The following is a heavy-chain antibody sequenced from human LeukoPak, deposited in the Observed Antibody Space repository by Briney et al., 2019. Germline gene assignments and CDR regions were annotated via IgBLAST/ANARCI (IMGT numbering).Heavy chain of an antibody. CDR1: GFTFDDYA. D-gene: IGHD4-17*01. CDR3: AKDRHGDYVGYFQH. CDR2: ISWNSGSI. J-gene: IGHJ1*01. V-gene: IGHV3-9*01. Sequence: GRSLRLSCAASGFTFDDYAMHWVRQVPGKGLEWVSGISWNSGSIGYADSVKGRFTISRDNAKNSLYLQMNGLRAEDTALYYCAKDRHGDYVGYFQHWGQGTLVTVSS.